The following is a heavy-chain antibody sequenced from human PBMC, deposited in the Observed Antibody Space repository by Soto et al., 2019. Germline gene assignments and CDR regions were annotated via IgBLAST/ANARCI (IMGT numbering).Heavy chain of an antibody. CDR1: GGTFSSYA. V-gene: IGHV1-69*01. Sequence: QVQLVQSGAEVKKPGSSVKVSCKASGGTFSSYAISWVRQAPGQGLEWMGGIIPIFGTANYAQKFQGRVTITADDSTSTAYMELSSLRAEDTAVYYCAREYMTTVTTYWYFDLWGRGTLVTVSS. CDR3: AREYMTTVTTYWYFDL. CDR2: IIPIFGTA. J-gene: IGHJ2*01. D-gene: IGHD4-17*01.